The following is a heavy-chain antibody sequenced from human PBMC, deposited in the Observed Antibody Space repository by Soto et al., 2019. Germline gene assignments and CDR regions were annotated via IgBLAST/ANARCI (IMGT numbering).Heavy chain of an antibody. V-gene: IGHV3-53*01. CDR1: GFTVSSNY. D-gene: IGHD6-13*01. Sequence: GGSLRLSCAASGFTVSSNYMSWVRQAPGKGLEWVSVIYSGGSTYYADSVKGRFTIFRDNSKNTLYLQMNSLRAEDTAVYYCAREGGRAAAGRGYYYGMDVWGQGTTVTVSS. J-gene: IGHJ6*02. CDR3: AREGGRAAAGRGYYYGMDV. CDR2: IYSGGST.